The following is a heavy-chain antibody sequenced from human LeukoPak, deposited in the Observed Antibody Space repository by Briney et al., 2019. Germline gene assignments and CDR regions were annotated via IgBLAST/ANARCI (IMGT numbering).Heavy chain of an antibody. CDR1: GYTFNSYA. Sequence: GASVKVSCKASGYTFNSYAISWVRQAPGQGLEWMGGIIPIFGTANYAQKFQGRVTITTDESTSTAYMELSSLRSEDTAVYYCARDPSPYCGGDCYQNWGQGTLVTVSS. J-gene: IGHJ4*02. V-gene: IGHV1-69*05. CDR2: IIPIFGTA. D-gene: IGHD2-21*02. CDR3: ARDPSPYCGGDCYQN.